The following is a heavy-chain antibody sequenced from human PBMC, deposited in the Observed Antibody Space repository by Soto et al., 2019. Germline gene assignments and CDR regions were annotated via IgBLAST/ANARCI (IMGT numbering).Heavy chain of an antibody. CDR2: LCYSGN. CDR3: SRRAPEGFDP. V-gene: IGHV4-39*01. Sequence: SETLSLTCTVSGASISRSPYFWAWIRQPPGKGLEWVGSLCYSGNYYRPSLKSRVTIPVDTSKNQLSLNLSSVTAADTAIYYCSRRAPEGFDPWGQGTLVTVSS. CDR1: GASISRSPYF. J-gene: IGHJ5*02.